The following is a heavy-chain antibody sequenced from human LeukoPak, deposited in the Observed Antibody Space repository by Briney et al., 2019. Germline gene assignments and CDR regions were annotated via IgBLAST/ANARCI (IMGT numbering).Heavy chain of an antibody. D-gene: IGHD3-22*01. V-gene: IGHV4-4*07. Sequence: SETLSLTCTVSGGSISSYYWSWIRQPAGKGLEWIGRIYTSGSTNYNPSLKSRVTMSVDTSKNQFSLKLSSVTAADTAVYYCASGECDYDSSGYKDYWGQGTLVTVSS. CDR2: IYTSGST. J-gene: IGHJ4*02. CDR1: GGSISSYY. CDR3: ASGECDYDSSGYKDY.